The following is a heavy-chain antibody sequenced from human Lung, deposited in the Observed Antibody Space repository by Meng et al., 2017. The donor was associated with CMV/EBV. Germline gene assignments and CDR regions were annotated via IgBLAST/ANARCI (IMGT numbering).Heavy chain of an antibody. V-gene: IGHV7-4-1*02. CDR3: ARTYDHRWRNHHYLDY. CDR2: IHTDTGRP. J-gene: IGHJ4*02. D-gene: IGHD3-16*02. Sequence: TYSLNWVRQAHGQGLEWIGLIHTDTGRPTYAQDFAGRFFFSLDIAVSTAYLQINGLRADDTAVYYCARTYDHRWRNHHYLDYWGQGTLVTVSS. CDR1: TYS.